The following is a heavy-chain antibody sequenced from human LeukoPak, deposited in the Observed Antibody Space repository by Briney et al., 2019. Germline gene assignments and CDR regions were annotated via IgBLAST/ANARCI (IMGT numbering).Heavy chain of an antibody. Sequence: GGSLRLSCAASGFTFSSYNMNWVRQAPGKGLEGVLYISSSSRTIYYADSVKGRFTISRDNAKNSLYLQMNSLRAEDTAVFYCARDRGGTDDFWSGYYTGYFDYWGQGTLVTVSS. J-gene: IGHJ4*02. D-gene: IGHD3-3*01. CDR2: ISSSSRTI. CDR3: ARDRGGTDDFWSGYYTGYFDY. CDR1: GFTFSSYN. V-gene: IGHV3-48*01.